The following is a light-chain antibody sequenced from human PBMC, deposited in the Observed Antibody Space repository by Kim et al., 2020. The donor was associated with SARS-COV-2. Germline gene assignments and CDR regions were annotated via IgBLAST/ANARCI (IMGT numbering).Light chain of an antibody. CDR3: AAWDDSLNGYV. CDR1: TSNIGSNI. Sequence: QLVLTQPPSASGTPGQRVTISCSGSTSNIGSNIVSWYQQLPGTAPKLLIYSNNQRPSGVPDRFSGSKSGTSASLAISGLQSEDEADYYCAAWDDSLNGYVFGTGTKVTVL. J-gene: IGLJ1*01. V-gene: IGLV1-44*01. CDR2: SNN.